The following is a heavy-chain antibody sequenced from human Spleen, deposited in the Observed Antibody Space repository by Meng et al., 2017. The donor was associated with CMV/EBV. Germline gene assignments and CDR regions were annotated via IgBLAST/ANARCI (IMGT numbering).Heavy chain of an antibody. Sequence: GESLKISCIASGFTFSTSSMNWVRQAPGKGLEWVSSISRSSDYIHYADSVKGRFTVSRDNAKNSLYLQMNSLRAEDTAVYYCASLSSTDAFDIWGQGTMVTVSS. V-gene: IGHV3-21*01. D-gene: IGHD2-2*01. J-gene: IGHJ3*02. CDR2: ISRSSDYI. CDR1: GFTFSTSS. CDR3: ASLSSTDAFDI.